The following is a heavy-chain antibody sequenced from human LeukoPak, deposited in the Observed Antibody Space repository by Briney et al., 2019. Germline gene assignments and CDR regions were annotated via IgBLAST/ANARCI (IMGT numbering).Heavy chain of an antibody. V-gene: IGHV3-72*01. Sequence: GGSLRLSCAASGFTFSDYYMDWVRQAPRKGLEWVGRSRNRADRYTTEYAASVKGRFTISRDESKNSLYLQMDSLKAEDTALYYCVRDFTSTAASSDYCGQGTLVTVSS. J-gene: IGHJ4*02. D-gene: IGHD2-2*01. CDR2: SRNRADRYTT. CDR1: GFTFSDYY. CDR3: VRDFTSTAASSDY.